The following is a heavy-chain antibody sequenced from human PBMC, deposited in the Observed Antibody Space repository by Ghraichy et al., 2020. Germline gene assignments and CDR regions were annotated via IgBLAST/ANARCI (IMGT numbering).Heavy chain of an antibody. CDR2: TYYRSKWYN. CDR1: GDSVSSNSAA. V-gene: IGHV6-1*01. Sequence: SQTLSLTCAISGDSVSSNSAAWNWIRQSPSRGLEWLGRTYYRSKWYNDYAVSVKSRITINPDTSKNQFSLQLNSVTPEDTAVYYCAREVEDGSSGWTYYFDYWGQGTLVTVSS. J-gene: IGHJ4*02. D-gene: IGHD6-19*01. CDR3: AREVEDGSSGWTYYFDY.